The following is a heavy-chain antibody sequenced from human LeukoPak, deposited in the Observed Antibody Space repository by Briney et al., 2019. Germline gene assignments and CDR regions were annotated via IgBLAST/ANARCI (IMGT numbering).Heavy chain of an antibody. CDR1: GFTFSSDE. CDR3: AGDISSSGGLEY. CDR2: ISSSGRTR. J-gene: IGHJ4*02. Sequence: GGSLRLSCAASGFTFSSDEMNWVRQVPGKGLEWVSYISSSGRTRYYADSVKGRFTISRENVKNSLYLQMDSLRAEDTAVYYCAGDISSSGGLEYWGQGALVTVSS. V-gene: IGHV3-48*03. D-gene: IGHD6-6*01.